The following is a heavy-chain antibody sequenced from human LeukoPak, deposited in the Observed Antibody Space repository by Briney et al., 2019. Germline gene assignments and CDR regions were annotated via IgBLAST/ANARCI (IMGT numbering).Heavy chain of an antibody. Sequence: ASVKVSCKASGYTFTSYYMHWVRQAPGQGLEWMGIINPSGGSTSYAQKFQGRVTMTRDMSTSTVYMELSSLRSEDTAVYYCAREPPYYYDSSGYYDYWGQGTLVTVSS. J-gene: IGHJ4*02. D-gene: IGHD3-22*01. CDR2: INPSGGST. V-gene: IGHV1-46*01. CDR3: AREPPYYYDSSGYYDY. CDR1: GYTFTSYY.